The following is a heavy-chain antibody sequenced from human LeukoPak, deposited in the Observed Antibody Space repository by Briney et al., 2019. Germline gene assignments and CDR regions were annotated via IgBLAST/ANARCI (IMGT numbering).Heavy chain of an antibody. J-gene: IGHJ4*02. Sequence: GGSLRLSCVASGLTFSDYSINWVRRAPGKGLEWVSSINPTSTSIYYADSVKGRFTISRDNAKNSLYLQMNSLRAEDTAVYYCARDRLRIFGVVTYMFDYWGQGTLVTVSS. CDR2: INPTSTSI. D-gene: IGHD3-3*01. CDR1: GLTFSDYS. V-gene: IGHV3-21*04. CDR3: ARDRLRIFGVVTYMFDY.